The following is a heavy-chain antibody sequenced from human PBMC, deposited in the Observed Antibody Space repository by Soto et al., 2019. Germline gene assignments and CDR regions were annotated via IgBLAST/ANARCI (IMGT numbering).Heavy chain of an antibody. J-gene: IGHJ3*02. CDR1: GFMLSTYS. D-gene: IGHD1-7*01. V-gene: IGHV3-23*01. CDR2: ITGSGGVT. Sequence: EVKLLESGGGLAQPRGSLRLSCAASGFMLSTYSMSWVRQAPGKGLEWVSHITGSGGVTYYADSVKGRFTISRDTSTNTLYLQMYSVRAEDTALYYCAKCLQIHWNYYAYHIWGQGTMVTVSS. CDR3: AKCLQIHWNYYAYHI.